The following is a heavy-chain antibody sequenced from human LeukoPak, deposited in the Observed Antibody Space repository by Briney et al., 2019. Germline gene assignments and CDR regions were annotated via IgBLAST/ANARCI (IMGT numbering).Heavy chain of an antibody. D-gene: IGHD2-8*01. CDR1: GYTFTGYY. CDR3: ARVQWRGAYYFDY. Sequence: ASVKVSCKASGYTFTGYYVHWVRQAPGQGLEWMGWMNPKSGGTNYAQKFEARVTMNRDTSISTAYMELSRLRSDDTAVYYCARVQWRGAYYFDYWGQGTLVTVSS. CDR2: MNPKSGGT. J-gene: IGHJ4*02. V-gene: IGHV1-2*02.